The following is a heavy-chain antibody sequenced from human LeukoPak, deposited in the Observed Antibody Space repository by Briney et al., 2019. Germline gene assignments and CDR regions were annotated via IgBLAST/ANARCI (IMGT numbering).Heavy chain of an antibody. CDR1: GFTFSSYT. V-gene: IGHV3-21*01. CDR3: ARDKAVGPTLLDY. J-gene: IGHJ4*02. D-gene: IGHD1-26*01. Sequence: GGSLRLSCAASGFTFSSYTMNWVRQAPGKGLEWVSSISRSSNYKYYADSVKGRFTISRDNAKNSLYLQMNSLRAEDTAVYYCARDKAVGPTLLDYWGQGTLVTVSS. CDR2: ISRSSNYK.